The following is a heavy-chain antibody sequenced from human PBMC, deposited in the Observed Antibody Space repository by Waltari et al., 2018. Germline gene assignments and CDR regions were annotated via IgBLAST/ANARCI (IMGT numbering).Heavy chain of an antibody. Sequence: QLQLQESGPGLVKPSEPPSLTCSVSVVPITTTPHHWGWIRQPPGQGLKWIGTISYNGATYSSPSLRSRVTIFRDTSKNQLSLKLGSVTAADTAFYYCATYIGASLGTAAFDVWGQGTMVTVSS. CDR2: ISYNGAT. J-gene: IGHJ3*01. CDR1: VVPITTTPHH. CDR3: ATYIGASLGTAAFDV. V-gene: IGHV4-39*05. D-gene: IGHD5-12*01.